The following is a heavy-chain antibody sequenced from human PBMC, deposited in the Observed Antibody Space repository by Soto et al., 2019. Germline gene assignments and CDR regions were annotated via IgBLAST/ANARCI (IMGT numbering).Heavy chain of an antibody. J-gene: IGHJ5*02. CDR3: ARPSCSRGDGHGCFDP. D-gene: IGHD2-2*01. Sequence: ASVKVSWKDSGYTFTGCRLHWVRQAPGQGLEWMGWVNPNSGDTNYVQKFQGRVTMTRDTSISTAYMELSSLISDDTAVYFCARPSCSRGDGHGCFDPWGQGTRVTVSS. V-gene: IGHV1-2*02. CDR2: VNPNSGDT. CDR1: GYTFTGCR.